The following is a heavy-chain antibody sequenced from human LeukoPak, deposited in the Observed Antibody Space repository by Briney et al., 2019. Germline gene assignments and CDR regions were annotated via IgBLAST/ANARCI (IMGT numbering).Heavy chain of an antibody. Sequence: GGSLRLSCAASGFTFSDYYMSWIRQAPGEGLEWVSYISGSSSYTKYADSVKGRFTISRDNAKNSLYLQMNSLRAEDTAVYFCARIQAAAPGAFDVWGRGTVVTFSS. CDR1: GFTFSDYY. CDR3: ARIQAAAPGAFDV. D-gene: IGHD6-13*01. V-gene: IGHV3-11*06. CDR2: ISGSSSYT. J-gene: IGHJ3*01.